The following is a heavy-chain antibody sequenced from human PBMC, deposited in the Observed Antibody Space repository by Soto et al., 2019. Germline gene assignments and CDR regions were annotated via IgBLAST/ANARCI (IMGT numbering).Heavy chain of an antibody. CDR1: GYTFTSYY. D-gene: IGHD2-2*01. CDR3: ARALGYCSSTSCLRQRGIWYYYGMDV. J-gene: IGHJ6*02. V-gene: IGHV1-46*01. CDR2: INPSGGST. Sequence: ASVKVSCKASGYTFTSYYMHWVRQAPGQGLEWMGIINPSGGSTSYAQKFQGRVTMTRDTSTSTVYVELSSLRSEDTAVYYCARALGYCSSTSCLRQRGIWYYYGMDVWRQGTTVTVSS.